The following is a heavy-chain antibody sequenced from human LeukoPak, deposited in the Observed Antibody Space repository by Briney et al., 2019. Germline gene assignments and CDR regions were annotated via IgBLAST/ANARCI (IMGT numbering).Heavy chain of an antibody. CDR1: GFPFIEYS. J-gene: IGHJ4*02. Sequence: GGSLRLSCTASGFPFIEYSMNWVRQAPGKGLEWISYIGIDSGNTKYADSVRGRFTISADKAKNSLHLQMNSLRVEDTAVYYCARDHNYAFHNWGQGTLASVAS. CDR2: IGIDSGNT. CDR3: ARDHNYAFHN. V-gene: IGHV3-48*01. D-gene: IGHD1-1*01.